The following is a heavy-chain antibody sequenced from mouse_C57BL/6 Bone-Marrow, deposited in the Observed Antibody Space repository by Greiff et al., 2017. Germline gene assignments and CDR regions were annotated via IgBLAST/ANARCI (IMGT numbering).Heavy chain of an antibody. D-gene: IGHD2-2*01. CDR3: ARYGYPLAMDY. Sequence: QVQLQQPGAELVKPGASVKLSCKASGYTFTSYWMHWVKQRPGQGLEWIGMIHPNSGSTNYNEKFKSKATLTVDKSSSTAYMQLSSLTSDDSAVYDCARYGYPLAMDYWGRGTSVTVTS. V-gene: IGHV1-64*01. J-gene: IGHJ4*01. CDR2: IHPNSGST. CDR1: GYTFTSYW.